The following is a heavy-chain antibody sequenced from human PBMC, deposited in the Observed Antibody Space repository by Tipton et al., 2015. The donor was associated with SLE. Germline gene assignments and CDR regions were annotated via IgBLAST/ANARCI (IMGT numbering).Heavy chain of an antibody. D-gene: IGHD3-22*01. CDR2: ISAYNGNT. V-gene: IGHV1-18*01. Sequence: QLVQSGAEVKKPGASVKVSCKASGYTFTSYGISWVRQAPGQGLEWMGWISAYNGNTNYAQKLQGRVTMTTDTSTSTAYMELRSLRSDDTAVYYCARATDYYDSSGYYPGAFDIWGQGTMVTVSS. CDR3: ARATDYYDSSGYYPGAFDI. J-gene: IGHJ3*02. CDR1: GYTFTSYG.